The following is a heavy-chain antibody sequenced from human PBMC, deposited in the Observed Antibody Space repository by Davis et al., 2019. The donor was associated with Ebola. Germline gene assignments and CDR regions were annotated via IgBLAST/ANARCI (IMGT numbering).Heavy chain of an antibody. CDR1: GFTFSNYW. Sequence: GESLKISCAASGFTFSNYWMNWVRQAPGKGLEWVSAISGSGGSTYYADSVKGRFTTSRDNSKNTLYLQMNSLRAEDTAVYYCAGSLGDTAMAGWFDPWGQGTLVTVSS. J-gene: IGHJ5*02. CDR3: AGSLGDTAMAGWFDP. CDR2: ISGSGGST. V-gene: IGHV3-23*01. D-gene: IGHD5-18*01.